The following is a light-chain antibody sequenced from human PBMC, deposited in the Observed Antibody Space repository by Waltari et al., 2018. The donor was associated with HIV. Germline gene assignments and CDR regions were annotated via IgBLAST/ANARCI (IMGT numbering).Light chain of an antibody. CDR2: GNS. CDR1: SSNIGAGFD. J-gene: IGLJ2*01. CDR3: QSYDRSLSGYVV. Sequence: QSLLTQPPSVSGAPGQRGTISCTGSSSNIGAGFDVHWYQQLPGPVPKLLIYGNSNRPSGVPHRFSGSKSGTSASLAITGLQAEDEADYYCQSYDRSLSGYVVFGGGTKLTVL. V-gene: IGLV1-40*01.